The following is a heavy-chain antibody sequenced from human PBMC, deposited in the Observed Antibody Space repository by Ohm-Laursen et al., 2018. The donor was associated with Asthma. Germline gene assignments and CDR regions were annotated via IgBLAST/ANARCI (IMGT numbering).Heavy chain of an antibody. CDR3: ARIGPEWELPGREYSLHH. Sequence: SLRLSCSASGYTFSRYSIHWVRQVPGKGLEWVASISTASTFIYYADSVRGRFTTSRDNAKNSVYLQMNSLGADDTALYYCARIGPEWELPGREYSLHHWGQGTQVTVSS. V-gene: IGHV3-21*01. D-gene: IGHD1-26*01. CDR1: GYTFSRYS. J-gene: IGHJ1*01. CDR2: ISTASTFI.